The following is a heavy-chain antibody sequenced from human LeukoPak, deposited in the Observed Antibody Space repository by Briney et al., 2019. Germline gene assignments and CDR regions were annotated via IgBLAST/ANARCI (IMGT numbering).Heavy chain of an antibody. CDR2: ITTSDGNT. CDR1: GFTFSSYT. V-gene: IGHV3-23*01. Sequence: GGSLRLSCAASGFTFSSYTMSWVRQAPGKGLEWVSTITTSDGNTYYADSVKGRFTVSRDNSKNTLFLQMNSLRAEGTAVYYCAKCSTSAYTTGWCNWIDPWGQGTLVTVSS. D-gene: IGHD6-19*01. CDR3: AKCSTSAYTTGWCNWIDP. J-gene: IGHJ5*02.